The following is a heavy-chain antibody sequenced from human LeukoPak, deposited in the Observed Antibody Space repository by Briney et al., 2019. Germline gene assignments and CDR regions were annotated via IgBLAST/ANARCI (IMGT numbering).Heavy chain of an antibody. D-gene: IGHD2-15*01. V-gene: IGHV3-30*18. CDR2: ISYDGSNE. Sequence: GGSLRLSCAASGFTFSSYGMHWVRQAPGKGLEWVAVISYDGSNEYYADSVKGRFTISRDNSKNTLYLQMNSLRAEDTAVYYCAKDQVYCSGGSRYSGVSDYFDYWGQGTLVTVSS. CDR3: AKDQVYCSGGSRYSGVSDYFDY. CDR1: GFTFSSYG. J-gene: IGHJ4*02.